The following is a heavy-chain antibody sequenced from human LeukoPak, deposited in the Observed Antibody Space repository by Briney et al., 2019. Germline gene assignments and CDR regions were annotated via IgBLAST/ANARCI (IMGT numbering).Heavy chain of an antibody. D-gene: IGHD6-19*01. CDR3: ARRDTSGYFSDY. CDR1: GFSFSTYA. Sequence: PGGSLRLSCAASGFSFSTYAMSWVRQAPGKGLEYVAAISSNGGNTYYPNSMKGRFTISRDNSKNTLYLQMGSLRVEDMAVYYCARRDTSGYFSDYWVQGTLVTVSS. V-gene: IGHV3-64*01. J-gene: IGHJ4*02. CDR2: ISSNGGNT.